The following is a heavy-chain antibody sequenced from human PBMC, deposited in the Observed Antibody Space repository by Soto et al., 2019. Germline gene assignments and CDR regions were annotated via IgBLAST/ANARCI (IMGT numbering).Heavy chain of an antibody. Sequence: QVQLVQSGAEVKKPGASVKVSCKASGYTFTGYYMHWVRQAPGQGLEWMGWINPNSGGTNYAQKVQGRVTMTRDTSISTAYMELSRLRSDDTAVYYCARGGVTATRDWGQGTLVTVSS. CDR3: ARGGVTATRD. J-gene: IGHJ4*02. V-gene: IGHV1-2*02. D-gene: IGHD2-21*02. CDR2: INPNSGGT. CDR1: GYTFTGYY.